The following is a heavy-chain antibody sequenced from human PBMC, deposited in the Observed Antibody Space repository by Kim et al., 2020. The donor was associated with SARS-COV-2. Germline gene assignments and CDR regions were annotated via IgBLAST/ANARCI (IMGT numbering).Heavy chain of an antibody. CDR2: ITSAGNQM. CDR1: GFTLSDYN. CDR3: AREDESGYFPKY. Sequence: GESLKISCTTSGFTLSDYNMNWVRQAPGKGLEWLASITSAGNQMFYADSVKGRFTVSRDDIKNSLYLQMSDLGAEDTAVYYCAREDESGYFPKYWGQG. J-gene: IGHJ4*02. V-gene: IGHV3-21*06. D-gene: IGHD3-22*01.